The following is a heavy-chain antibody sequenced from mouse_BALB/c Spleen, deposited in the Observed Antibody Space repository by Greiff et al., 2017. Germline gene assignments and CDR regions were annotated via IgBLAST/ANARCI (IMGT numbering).Heavy chain of an antibody. V-gene: IGHV1S135*01. Sequence: EVQLQQSGPELGKPGASVKISCKASGYSFTGYNMYWVKQSHRKSLEWIGYIDPYNGGTSYNQKSKGKATLTVDKSSSTAYMHLNSLTSEDSAIYYCARDGRHAMDYWGQGTSVTVSS. J-gene: IGHJ4*01. CDR3: ARDGRHAMDY. CDR2: IDPYNGGT. CDR1: GYSFTGYN. D-gene: IGHD2-3*01.